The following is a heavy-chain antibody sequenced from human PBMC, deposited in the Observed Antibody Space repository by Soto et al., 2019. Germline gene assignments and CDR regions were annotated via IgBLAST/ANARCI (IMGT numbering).Heavy chain of an antibody. CDR2: IVVGSGNT. D-gene: IGHD1-7*01. V-gene: IGHV1-58*01. CDR1: GFTFTSSA. CDR3: EAEGVTGTPTSYYYYYGMDV. J-gene: IGHJ6*02. Sequence: SVKVSCKASGFTFTSSAVQWVRQARGQRLEWIGWIVVGSGNTNYAQKFQERVTITRDMSTSTAYMELSSLRSEDTAVYYCEAEGVTGTPTSYYYYYGMDVWGQGTTVTVSS.